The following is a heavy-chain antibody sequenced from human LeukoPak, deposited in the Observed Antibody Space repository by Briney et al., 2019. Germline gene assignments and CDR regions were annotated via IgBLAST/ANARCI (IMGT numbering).Heavy chain of an antibody. CDR2: IYTSGST. J-gene: IGHJ3*02. CDR1: GGSISSYY. V-gene: IGHV4-4*07. Sequence: SSETLSLTCTVSGGSISSYYWSWIRQPAGKGLEWIGRIYTSGSTNYNPSLKCRVTMSVDTSKNQFSLKLSSVTAADTAVYYCARTPTGNSRWLVRSPDAFDIWGQGTMVTVSS. CDR3: ARTPTGNSRWLVRSPDAFDI. D-gene: IGHD6-19*01.